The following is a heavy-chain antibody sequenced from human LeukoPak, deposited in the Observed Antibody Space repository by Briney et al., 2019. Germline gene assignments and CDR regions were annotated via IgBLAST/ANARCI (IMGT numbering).Heavy chain of an antibody. V-gene: IGHV4-34*01. CDR2: INHSGST. J-gene: IGHJ4*02. CDR1: GGSFSGYY. CDR3: ARTEEADYDILTGYYIFDY. D-gene: IGHD3-9*01. Sequence: SETLSLTCAVYGGSFSGYYWSWIRQPPGKGLEWIGEINHSGSTNYNPSLKSRVTISVDTSKNQFSLKLSSVTAADTAVYYCARTEEADYDILTGYYIFDYWGQGTLVTVSS.